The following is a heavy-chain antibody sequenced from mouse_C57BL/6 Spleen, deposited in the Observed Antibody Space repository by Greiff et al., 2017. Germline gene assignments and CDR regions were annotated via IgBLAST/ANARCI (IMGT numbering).Heavy chain of an antibody. V-gene: IGHV1-80*01. CDR3: ARFTHYCGSSLYAMDY. CDR1: GYSFSSYW. D-gene: IGHD1-1*01. J-gene: IGHJ4*01. Sequence: QVQLKQSGAELVKPGASVKISCKASGYSFSSYWMNWVKQRPGKGLEWIGQIYPGDGDTNYNGKFKGKATLTADKSSSTAYMQLSSLTSEDSAVYFCARFTHYCGSSLYAMDYWGQGTSVTVSS. CDR2: IYPGDGDT.